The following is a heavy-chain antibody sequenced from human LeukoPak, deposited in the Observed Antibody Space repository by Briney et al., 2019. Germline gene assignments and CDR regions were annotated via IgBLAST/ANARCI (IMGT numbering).Heavy chain of an antibody. D-gene: IGHD6-13*01. V-gene: IGHV3-21*01. Sequence: PGGSLRLSCAASGFTFSSYSMNWVRQAPGKGLEWVSSISSSSSYIYYADSVKGRFTISRYNAKNSLYLQMNGLRAEDTAVYYCARDGAAAGNAFDIWGQGTMVTVSS. J-gene: IGHJ3*02. CDR1: GFTFSSYS. CDR3: ARDGAAAGNAFDI. CDR2: ISSSSSYI.